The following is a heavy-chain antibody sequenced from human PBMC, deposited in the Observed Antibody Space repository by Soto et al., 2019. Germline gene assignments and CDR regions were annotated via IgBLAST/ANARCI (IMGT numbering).Heavy chain of an antibody. Sequence: ASVKVSCKASGYTFTGYYIHWVRQAPGQGLEWMGWINPSSGGTNYAPKFQGRVTMTRDTSSSTADMELRSLKSDDTAVYYCARNLRSLSSTFDYWGQGTLVTV. D-gene: IGHD6-6*01. CDR1: GYTFTGYY. CDR2: INPSSGGT. V-gene: IGHV1-2*02. CDR3: ARNLRSLSSTFDY. J-gene: IGHJ4*02.